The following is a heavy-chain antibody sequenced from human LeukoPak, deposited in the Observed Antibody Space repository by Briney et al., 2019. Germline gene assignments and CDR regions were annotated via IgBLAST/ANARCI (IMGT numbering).Heavy chain of an antibody. J-gene: IGHJ4*02. V-gene: IGHV4-34*01. CDR1: GGSLSGYY. CDR2: IYHSGST. D-gene: IGHD1-26*01. CDR3: ARGTHDTQNKPGGATDFDY. Sequence: SETLRVTCAVYGGSLSGYYWRWIRQPPRKGLEWIGEIYHSGSTNYNPSLKSRVTISVDTSKNQFSLKQSSVTAADTAVYYYARGTHDTQNKPGGATDFDYWGQGTLVTVSS.